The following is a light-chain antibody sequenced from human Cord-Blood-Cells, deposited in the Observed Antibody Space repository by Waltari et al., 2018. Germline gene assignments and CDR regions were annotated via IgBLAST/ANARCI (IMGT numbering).Light chain of an antibody. Sequence: EIRLTQFPATLSLSPGDRATLPCRASQSVSSYLAWYQQKPGQAPRLLIYDASHRATGIPARFSGSGSGTDFTLTISSLEPEDFAVYYCQQRSNWPPYSFGQGTKLEIK. CDR2: DAS. V-gene: IGKV3-11*01. CDR3: QQRSNWPPYS. J-gene: IGKJ2*03. CDR1: QSVSSY.